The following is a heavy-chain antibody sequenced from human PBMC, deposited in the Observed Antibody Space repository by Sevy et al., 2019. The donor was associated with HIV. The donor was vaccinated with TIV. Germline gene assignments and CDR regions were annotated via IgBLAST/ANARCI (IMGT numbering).Heavy chain of an antibody. J-gene: IGHJ4*02. CDR1: GGSISSYY. Sequence: SETLSLTCTVSGGSISSYYWSWIRQPPGKGLEWIGYIYYSGSTNYNPSLKSRVTISVDTSKNQFSLKLSSVTAADTAVYYCARRGRASGYHEGELDYWGQGTLVTVSS. D-gene: IGHD5-12*01. V-gene: IGHV4-59*12. CDR2: IYYSGST. CDR3: ARRGRASGYHEGELDY.